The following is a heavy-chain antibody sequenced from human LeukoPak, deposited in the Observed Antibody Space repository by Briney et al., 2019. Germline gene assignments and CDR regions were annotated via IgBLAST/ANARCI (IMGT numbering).Heavy chain of an antibody. J-gene: IGHJ4*02. CDR2: ISYDGSNK. CDR1: GFTFSSYG. CDR3: AVSVAGTLGDY. D-gene: IGHD6-19*01. Sequence: GGSLRLSCAASGFTFSSYGMHWVRQAPGKGLEWVAVISYDGSNKYYADSVKGRSTISRDNSKNTLYLQMNSLRAEDTAVYYCAVSVAGTLGDYWGQGTLVTVSS. V-gene: IGHV3-30*03.